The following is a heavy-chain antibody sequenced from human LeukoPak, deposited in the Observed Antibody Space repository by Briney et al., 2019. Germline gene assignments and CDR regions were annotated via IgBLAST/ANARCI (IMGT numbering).Heavy chain of an antibody. V-gene: IGHV4-34*01. D-gene: IGHD2-15*01. J-gene: IGHJ4*02. Sequence: SETLSLTCAVYGGSFSGYYWSWIRQPPGKGLEWIGEINHSGSTNYNPSLKSRVTISVDTSKNQFSLKLSSVTAADTAVYYCARDYCSGGSCYPHYWGQGTLVTVSS. CDR2: INHSGST. CDR3: ARDYCSGGSCYPHY. CDR1: GGSFSGYY.